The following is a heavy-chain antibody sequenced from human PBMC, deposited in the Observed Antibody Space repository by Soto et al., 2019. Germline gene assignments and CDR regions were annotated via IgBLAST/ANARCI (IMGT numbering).Heavy chain of an antibody. CDR1: GGSISRRSYF. Sequence: QLQLQESGPGLVNPSATLSLTCTVSGGSISRRSYFWGWLRHPPGKVLEWIGSLYYSGSTYYNPSLKSRVPVSVDTSKNQFSLKLSAVSAADTAVYYCARHPSDFWFDPCGEGTLGTVSS. D-gene: IGHD2-21*02. V-gene: IGHV4-39*01. J-gene: IGHJ5*02. CDR2: LYYSGST. CDR3: ARHPSDFWFDP.